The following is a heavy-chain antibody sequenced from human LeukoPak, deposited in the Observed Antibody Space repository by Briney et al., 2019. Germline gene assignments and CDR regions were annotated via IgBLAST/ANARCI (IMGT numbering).Heavy chain of an antibody. CDR3: ARDPGCCSGGSCYYDHMDV. CDR1: GYTFTSYG. CDR2: ISAYNGNT. J-gene: IGHJ6*03. V-gene: IGHV1-18*01. Sequence: ASVKVSCKASGYTFTSYGISWVRQAPGQGLEWMGWISAYNGNTNYAQKLQGRVTMTRDMTTSTVYMELRNLRSEDTAVYYCARDPGCCSGGSCYYDHMDVWGKGSTVTVSS. D-gene: IGHD2-15*01.